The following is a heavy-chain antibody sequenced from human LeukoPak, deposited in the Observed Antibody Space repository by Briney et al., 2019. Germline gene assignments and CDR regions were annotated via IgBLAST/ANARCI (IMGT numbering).Heavy chain of an antibody. V-gene: IGHV4-39*01. J-gene: IGHJ5*02. CDR2: IYYSGST. CDR3: ARQTRTERRITIFGVDPKFDP. D-gene: IGHD3-3*01. CDR1: GGSISSSSYY. Sequence: PSETLSLTCTVSGGSISSSSYYWGWIRQPPGKGLEWIGSIYYSGSTYYNPSLKSRVTISVDTSKNQFSLKLSSVTAADTAVYYCARQTRTERRITIFGVDPKFDPWGQGTLVTVSS.